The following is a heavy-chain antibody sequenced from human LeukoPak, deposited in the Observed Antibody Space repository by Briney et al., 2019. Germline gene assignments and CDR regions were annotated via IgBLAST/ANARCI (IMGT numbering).Heavy chain of an antibody. CDR2: IRGDGGDT. CDR3: AAEHDGFDI. Sequence: GGSLRLSCAASRFSFSNSWMHWVRQTPGKGLEWVSSIRGDGGDTTYADSVKGRFTISRDSAKNTLYLQMNSLRADDTAVYYCAAEHDGFDIWGQGIMVTVSS. J-gene: IGHJ3*02. V-gene: IGHV3-74*01. CDR1: RFSFSNSW.